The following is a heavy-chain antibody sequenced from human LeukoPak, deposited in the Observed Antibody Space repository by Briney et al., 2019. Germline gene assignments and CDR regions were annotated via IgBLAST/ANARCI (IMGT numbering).Heavy chain of an antibody. V-gene: IGHV3-23*01. J-gene: IGHJ4*02. Sequence: GGSLRLSCAASGFTFSSYGMSWVRQAPGKGLEWVSAISGSGGSTYYTDSVKGRFTISRDNSKNTLYLQMNSLRAEDTAVYYCARRAGAYSHPYDYWGQGTLVTVSS. CDR1: GFTFSSYG. D-gene: IGHD4/OR15-4a*01. CDR3: ARRAGAYSHPYDY. CDR2: ISGSGGST.